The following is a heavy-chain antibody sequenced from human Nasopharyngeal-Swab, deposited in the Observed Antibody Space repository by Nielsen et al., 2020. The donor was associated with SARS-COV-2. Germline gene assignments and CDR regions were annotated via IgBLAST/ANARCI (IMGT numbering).Heavy chain of an antibody. CDR1: GFTFSSYW. D-gene: IGHD3-22*01. CDR2: INSDGSST. J-gene: IGHJ4*02. CDR3: ARDGRDYYGSSGYYPDY. Sequence: GGSLRLSCAASGFTFSSYWMHWVRQAPGKGLVWVSRINSDGSSTSYADSVKGRFTISRDNAKNTLYLQMNSLRAEDTAVYYCARDGRDYYGSSGYYPDYWGQGTLVTVSS. V-gene: IGHV3-74*01.